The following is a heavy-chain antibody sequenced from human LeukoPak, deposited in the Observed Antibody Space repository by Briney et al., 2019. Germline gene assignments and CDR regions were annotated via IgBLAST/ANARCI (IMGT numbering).Heavy chain of an antibody. D-gene: IGHD3-22*01. CDR2: ISGSGGST. CDR3: AKSNRITMIVVVITAFDY. V-gene: IGHV3-23*01. Sequence: PGGSLRLSCAASGFTFSSYAMSWVRQAPEKGLEWVSAISGSGGSTYYADSVKGRFTISRDNSKNTLYLQMNSLRAEDTAVYYCAKSNRITMIVVVITAFDYWGQGTLVTVSS. J-gene: IGHJ4*02. CDR1: GFTFSSYA.